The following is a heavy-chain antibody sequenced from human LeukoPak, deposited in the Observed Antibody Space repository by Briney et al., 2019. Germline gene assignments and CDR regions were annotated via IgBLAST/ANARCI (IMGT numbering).Heavy chain of an antibody. CDR1: GGTFSSYA. Sequence: SVKVSCKASGGTFSSYALSRIRQAPGQGLEWMGGIIPIFGTPNHAQKFQGRVTITADESTNTAYMELSSLRSEDTAVYFCASLSPVSSRFDYWGQGTLVTVSS. D-gene: IGHD2-8*01. J-gene: IGHJ4*02. CDR2: IIPIFGTP. V-gene: IGHV1-69*13. CDR3: ASLSPVSSRFDY.